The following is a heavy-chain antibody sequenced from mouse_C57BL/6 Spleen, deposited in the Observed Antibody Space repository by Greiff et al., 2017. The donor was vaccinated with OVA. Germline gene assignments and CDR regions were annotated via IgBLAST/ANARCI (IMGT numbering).Heavy chain of an antibody. V-gene: IGHV14-2*01. CDR1: GFTIKDYY. CDR3: ARDYSNYYFDD. CDR2: IDPGDGDT. Sequence: VQLQQSGAELVKPGASVKLSCTASGFTIKDYYMHWVKQRPEQGLEWIGRIDPGDGDTKYDAKFKGKATLTADTSSNTAYLQLSSLTSEDTSVYYCARDYSNYYFDDWGQGTTLTVSS. J-gene: IGHJ2*01. D-gene: IGHD2-5*01.